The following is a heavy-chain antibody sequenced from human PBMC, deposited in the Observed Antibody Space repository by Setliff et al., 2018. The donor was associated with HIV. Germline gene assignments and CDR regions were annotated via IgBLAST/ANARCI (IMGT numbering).Heavy chain of an antibody. V-gene: IGHV4-59*06. CDR3: ARKAYYYDSTGYWRAGFFDY. CDR1: GDSISTDY. CDR2: IYNDGAT. J-gene: IGHJ4*02. Sequence: SETLSLTCTVSGDSISTDYWTWIRQPPGKGLEWIGDIYNDGATYYNPSFKSRLTISVETSKNQFSLTLSSVTAADAAVYFCARKAYYYDSTGYWRAGFFDYWGQGTPVTVSS. D-gene: IGHD3-22*01.